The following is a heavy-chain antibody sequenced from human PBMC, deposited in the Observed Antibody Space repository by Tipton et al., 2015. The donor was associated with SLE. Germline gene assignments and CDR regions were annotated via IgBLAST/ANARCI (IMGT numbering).Heavy chain of an antibody. J-gene: IGHJ4*02. Sequence: SLRLSCAASGFTFSNYAMSWVRQAPGKGLEWVAVSYSGGSTYHADSVEGRFTISRDNSKNTVFLQMNSLRPEDTAVYYCAKESGGTWTLPTAIFDYWGQGILVTVSS. D-gene: IGHD2-2*02. CDR1: GFTFSNYA. CDR2: SYSGGST. V-gene: IGHV3-23*03. CDR3: AKESGGTWTLPTAIFDY.